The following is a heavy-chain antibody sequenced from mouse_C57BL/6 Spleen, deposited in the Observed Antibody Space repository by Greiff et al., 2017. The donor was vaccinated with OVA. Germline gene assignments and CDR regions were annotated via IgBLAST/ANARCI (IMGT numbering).Heavy chain of an antibody. D-gene: IGHD2-12*01. CDR2: ISSGGDYI. V-gene: IGHV5-9-1*02. CDR1: GFTFSSYA. CDR3: TRESSDSRGVAY. Sequence: EVKLVESGAGLVKPGGSLKLSCAASGFTFSSYAMSWVRQTPEKRLEWVAYISSGGDYIYYADTVKGRFTISRDNARTNLYLQMSSLKSDDTAMYYCTRESSDSRGVAYWGQGTLVTVSA. J-gene: IGHJ3*01.